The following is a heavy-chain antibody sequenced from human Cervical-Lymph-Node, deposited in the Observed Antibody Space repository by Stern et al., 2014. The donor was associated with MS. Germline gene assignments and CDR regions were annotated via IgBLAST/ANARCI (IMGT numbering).Heavy chain of an antibody. J-gene: IGHJ4*02. V-gene: IGHV3-7*01. CDR1: GLSFSDYW. Sequence: EVHLVESGGGLAQPGGSLRLSCAASGLSFSDYWMSWVRQAPGKGLEWVAYIKQDGSEKYYLDSVKGRFTISRDNTKNSLSLQMNSLRVEDTAFYYCARGRDYFGPWGQGTLVTVSS. CDR2: IKQDGSEK. CDR3: ARGRDYFGP.